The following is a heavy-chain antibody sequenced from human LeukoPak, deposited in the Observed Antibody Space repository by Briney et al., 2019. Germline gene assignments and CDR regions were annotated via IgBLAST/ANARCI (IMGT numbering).Heavy chain of an antibody. D-gene: IGHD3-10*01. Sequence: SETLSLTCAVYGGSFSGYYRSWIRQPPGKGLEWIGEINHSGSTNYNPSLKSRVTISVDTSKNQFSLKLSSVTAADTAVYYCARGYGSGSYYNPSGDYWGQGTLVTVSS. J-gene: IGHJ4*02. CDR3: ARGYGSGSYYNPSGDY. CDR2: INHSGST. CDR1: GGSFSGYY. V-gene: IGHV4-34*01.